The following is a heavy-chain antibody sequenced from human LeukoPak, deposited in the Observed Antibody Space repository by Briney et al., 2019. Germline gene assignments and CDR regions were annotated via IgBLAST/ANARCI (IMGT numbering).Heavy chain of an antibody. V-gene: IGHV3-21*01. J-gene: IGHJ2*01. CDR3: ARDKEYYYDSSGYYYAHWYFDL. CDR1: GFTFSSYS. CDR2: ISSSSSYI. Sequence: KTGGSLRLSCAASGFTFSSYSMNWVRQAPGKGLEWVSSISSSSSYIYYADSVKGRFTISRDNAKNSLYLQMNSLRAEDTAVYYCARDKEYYYDSSGYYYAHWYFDLWGRGTLVTVSS. D-gene: IGHD3-22*01.